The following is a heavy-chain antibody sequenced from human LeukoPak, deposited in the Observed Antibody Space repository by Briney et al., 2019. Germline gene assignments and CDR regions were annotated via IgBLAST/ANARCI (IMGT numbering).Heavy chain of an antibody. CDR2: INHSGST. J-gene: IGHJ4*02. Sequence: SETLSLTCAVYGGSFSGYYWSWIRQPPGKGLEWIGEINHSGSTNYNPSLKSRVTISVDTSKNQFSLKLSSVTAADTAVYYCARRRRYCSSTSCYVPPDYWGQGTLVTVSS. V-gene: IGHV4-34*01. CDR1: GGSFSGYY. D-gene: IGHD2-2*01. CDR3: ARRRRYCSSTSCYVPPDY.